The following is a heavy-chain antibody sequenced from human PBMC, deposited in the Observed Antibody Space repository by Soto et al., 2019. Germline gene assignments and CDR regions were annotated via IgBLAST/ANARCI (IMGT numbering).Heavy chain of an antibody. J-gene: IGHJ4*02. V-gene: IGHV4-4*07. CDR1: GGSINTFY. CDR2: IFSSGST. D-gene: IGHD5-12*01. Sequence: LSLTCTVSGGSINTFYWSWVRQPAGKGLEWIGRIFSSGSTSFNPSLESRVAMSVDTSKNHFSLNLSSVTAADMAVYYCAREGSYSAYNFAHGIQLWSFDFWGQGALVTAPQ. CDR3: AREGSYSAYNFAHGIQLWSFDF.